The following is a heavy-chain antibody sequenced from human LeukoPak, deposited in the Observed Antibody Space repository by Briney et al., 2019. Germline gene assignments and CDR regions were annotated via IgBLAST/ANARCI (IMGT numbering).Heavy chain of an antibody. CDR2: ISYDGSSK. CDR1: GFTFSSYG. V-gene: IGHV3-30*18. CDR3: AKGRDGDY. J-gene: IGHJ4*02. D-gene: IGHD6-6*01. Sequence: GGSLRLSCAASGFTFSSYGMHWVRQAPGKGLEWVAVISYDGSSKYYADSVKGRFTISRDNSKNTLYLQMNSLRAEDTAVYYCAKGRDGDYWGQGTLVTVSS.